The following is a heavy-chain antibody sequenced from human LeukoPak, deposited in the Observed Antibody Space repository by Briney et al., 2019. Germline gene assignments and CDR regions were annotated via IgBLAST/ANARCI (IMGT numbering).Heavy chain of an antibody. D-gene: IGHD3-22*01. V-gene: IGHV4-34*09. CDR1: GGPFSGYY. CDR2: INHSGST. J-gene: IGHJ4*02. CDR3: ARAYYDSSGFIPSFDY. Sequence: SETLSLTCAVYGGPFSGYYWSWIRQPPGKGLEWIGEINHSGSTYYNPSLKSRVTISVDTSKNQFSRKLSSVTAADTAVYYCARAYYDSSGFIPSFDYWGQGTLVTVSS.